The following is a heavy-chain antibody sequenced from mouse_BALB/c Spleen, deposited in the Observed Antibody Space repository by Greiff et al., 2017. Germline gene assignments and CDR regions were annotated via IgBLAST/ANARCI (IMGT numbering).Heavy chain of an antibody. Sequence: EVKLMESGPGLVKPSQSLSLTCTVTGYSITSDYAWNWIRQFPGNKLEWMGYISYSGSTSYNPSLKSRISITRDTSKNQFFLQLNSVTTEDTATYYCARVYGNYVRAMDYWGQGTSVTVSS. D-gene: IGHD2-1*01. CDR3: ARVYGNYVRAMDY. CDR1: GYSITSDYA. V-gene: IGHV3-2*02. J-gene: IGHJ4*01. CDR2: ISYSGST.